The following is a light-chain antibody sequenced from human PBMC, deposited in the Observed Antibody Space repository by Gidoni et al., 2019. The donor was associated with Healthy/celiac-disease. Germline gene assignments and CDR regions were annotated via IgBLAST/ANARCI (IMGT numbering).Light chain of an antibody. CDR1: QSVSSY. V-gene: IGKV3-11*01. CDR2: DAS. J-gene: IGKJ4*01. CDR3: QQRSNWPLT. Sequence: VLPQSPATLSLSPGERATLSCRASQSVSSYLAWYQQKPGQAPRLLIYDASNRATGIPARFSGSGSGTDFTLTISSLEPEDFAVYYCQQRSNWPLTFGGGTKVEIK.